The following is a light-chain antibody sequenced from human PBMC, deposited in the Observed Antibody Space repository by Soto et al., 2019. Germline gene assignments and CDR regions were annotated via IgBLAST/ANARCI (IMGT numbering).Light chain of an antibody. CDR1: SSNIGAGYD. J-gene: IGLJ1*01. CDR3: QSNESSLSGSNV. CDR2: GNS. Sequence: QSVLTQPPSVSGAPGQRVTISCTGSSSNIGAGYDVHWYQQLPGTAPKLLIYGNSNRPSGVPDRFSGSKSGTSASLAITGLQAEDEADYYCQSNESSLSGSNVFGTGTKVTVL. V-gene: IGLV1-40*01.